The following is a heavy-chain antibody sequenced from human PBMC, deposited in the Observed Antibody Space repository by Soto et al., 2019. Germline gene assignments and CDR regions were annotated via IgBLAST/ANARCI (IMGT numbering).Heavy chain of an antibody. CDR2: ISYDGSDK. Sequence: QVQLVESGGGVVQPGRSLGLSCAASGFTFNFYAMHWVRQAPGKGLEWVAVISYDGSDKYYADSVKGRFTISRDNSKNTLNLQMNSLRADDTAVYYCAKGLGELSPESYDYWGQGTLITVSS. J-gene: IGHJ4*02. V-gene: IGHV3-30*18. CDR1: GFTFNFYA. D-gene: IGHD3-16*02. CDR3: AKGLGELSPESYDY.